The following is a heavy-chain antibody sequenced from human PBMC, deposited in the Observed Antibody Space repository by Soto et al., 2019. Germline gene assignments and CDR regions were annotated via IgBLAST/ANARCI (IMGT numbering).Heavy chain of an antibody. J-gene: IGHJ6*02. CDR1: VGSISSYY. Sequence: QVQLQESGPGLVKPSETLSLTCTVSVGSISSYYWSWIRQPPGKGLEWIGYIYYSGSTNYNPSLKRRVTISVDTSKNQFSLKLSSVTAADTAVYYCARGSLSNGDYYYYGMDVWGQGTTVTVSS. CDR3: ARGSLSNGDYYYYGMDV. V-gene: IGHV4-59*01. D-gene: IGHD4-17*01. CDR2: IYYSGST.